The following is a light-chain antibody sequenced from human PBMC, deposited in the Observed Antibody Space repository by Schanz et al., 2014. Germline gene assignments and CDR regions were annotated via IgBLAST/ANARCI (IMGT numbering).Light chain of an antibody. V-gene: IGKV1-5*03. CDR3: QQYNSYPWT. CDR2: KVS. Sequence: DIQMTQFPSTLSPSVGDRVTITCRASQSVTPWLAWYQQKPGKPPELLIYKVSNLQSGVPSRFSGSGSGAEFTLTISSLQPDDFATYYCQQYNSYPWTFGQGTKVEIK. CDR1: QSVTPW. J-gene: IGKJ1*01.